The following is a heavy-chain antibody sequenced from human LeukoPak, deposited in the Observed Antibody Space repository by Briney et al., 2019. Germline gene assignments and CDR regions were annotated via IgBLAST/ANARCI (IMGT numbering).Heavy chain of an antibody. CDR3: ARGGIDCSGGSCYLVWFDP. CDR1: GYSFTSYW. D-gene: IGHD2-15*01. J-gene: IGHJ5*02. CDR2: IYPGDSDT. Sequence: GESLKISFKGSGYSFTSYWIGWVRQMPGKGLEWMGIIYPGDSDTRYSPSFQGQVTISADKSVSTAYLQWSSLKASDTAMYYCARGGIDCSGGSCYLVWFDPWGQGTLVTVSS. V-gene: IGHV5-51*01.